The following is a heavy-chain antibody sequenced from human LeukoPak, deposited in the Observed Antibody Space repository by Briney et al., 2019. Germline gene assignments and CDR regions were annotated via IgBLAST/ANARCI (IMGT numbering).Heavy chain of an antibody. CDR1: GYSIGSGYY. D-gene: IGHD3-10*01. J-gene: IGHJ4*02. CDR3: ARARISMVRGPFDY. V-gene: IGHV4-38-2*02. CDR2: IYHSGST. Sequence: SETLSLTCTVSGYSIGSGYYWGWIRQPPGKGLEWIGSIYHSGSTYYNPSLKSRVTISVDTSKNQFSLKLSSVTAADTAVYYCARARISMVRGPFDYWGRGILVTVSS.